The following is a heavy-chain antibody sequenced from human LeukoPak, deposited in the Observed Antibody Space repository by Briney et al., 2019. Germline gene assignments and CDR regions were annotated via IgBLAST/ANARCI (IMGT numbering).Heavy chain of an antibody. Sequence: GASVKVSCKASGYTFTGYYMHWVRQAPGQGLEWMGWINPNSGGTNYAQKFQGRVTMTRDTSISTAYMELSRLRSDDTAVYYCARDRRSSGWYLIDYWGQGTLVTVSS. CDR2: INPNSGGT. V-gene: IGHV1-2*02. J-gene: IGHJ4*02. CDR3: ARDRRSSGWYLIDY. CDR1: GYTFTGYY. D-gene: IGHD6-19*01.